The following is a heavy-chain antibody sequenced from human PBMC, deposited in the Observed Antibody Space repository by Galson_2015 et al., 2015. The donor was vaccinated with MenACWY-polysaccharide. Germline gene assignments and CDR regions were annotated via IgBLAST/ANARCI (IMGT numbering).Heavy chain of an antibody. CDR2: IYWDNDK. CDR3: AHGQYYYATSSFSYYFDV. Sequence: PALVKPTQTLTLTCTFSGFSLNTRGVGVGWIRQPPGKALECLALIYWDNDKRYSPSLKTRLTITKDTSKNQVFLAMTNVDPVDTATYYCAHGQYYYATSSFSYYFDVWGPGTLVTVSS. J-gene: IGHJ4*02. CDR1: GFSLNTRGVG. D-gene: IGHD3-10*01. V-gene: IGHV2-5*02.